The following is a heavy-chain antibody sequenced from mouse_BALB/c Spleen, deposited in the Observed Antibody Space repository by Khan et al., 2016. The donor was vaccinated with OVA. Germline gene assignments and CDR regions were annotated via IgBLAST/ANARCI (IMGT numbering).Heavy chain of an antibody. J-gene: IGHJ4*01. Sequence: VQLQESGPGLGAPSQSLSITCTVSGFSLSRYNIHWIRQPPGKSLEWLGMIWGGGGTDYNSTLKSRLSIRKDNSKSQVLLKMNSLQTDDTAMDYCARAYYRYDGYYAMDYWGQGTSVTVSS. CDR3: ARAYYRYDGYYAMDY. CDR1: GFSLSRYN. CDR2: IWGGGGT. D-gene: IGHD2-14*01. V-gene: IGHV2-6-4*01.